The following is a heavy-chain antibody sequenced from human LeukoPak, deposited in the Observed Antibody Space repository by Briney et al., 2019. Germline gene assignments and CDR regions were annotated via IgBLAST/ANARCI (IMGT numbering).Heavy chain of an antibody. CDR2: ISGSSSYI. CDR3: ARVRGLDTAMAMYYFDY. J-gene: IGHJ4*02. CDR1: GFTFSSYS. V-gene: IGHV3-21*01. D-gene: IGHD5-18*01. Sequence: GGSLRLSCAASGFTFSSYSMNWVRQAPGKGLEWVSSISGSSSYIYYADSVKGRFTISRDNAKNSLYLQMNSLRAEDTAVYYCARVRGLDTAMAMYYFDYWGQGTLVTVSS.